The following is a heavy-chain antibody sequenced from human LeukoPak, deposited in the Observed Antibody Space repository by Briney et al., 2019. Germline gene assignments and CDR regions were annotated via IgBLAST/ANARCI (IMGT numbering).Heavy chain of an antibody. V-gene: IGHV1-18*01. CDR2: ISSNSDNT. CDR1: GYTCTSYG. J-gene: IGHJ4*02. D-gene: IGHD3-16*01. Sequence: ASVKVSCKATGYTCTSYGISWVRQAPGQGLEWMGWISSNSDNTNYAQKLQGRVTMTTDTSTSTAYMELRSLRSDDTAVYYCARDWGSIKVITDYWGQGTLVTVSS. CDR3: ARDWGSIKVITDY.